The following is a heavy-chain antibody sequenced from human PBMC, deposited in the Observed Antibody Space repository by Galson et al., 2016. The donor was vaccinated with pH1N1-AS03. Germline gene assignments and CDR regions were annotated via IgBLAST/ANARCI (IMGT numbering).Heavy chain of an antibody. CDR2: VFYSEAT. V-gene: IGHV4-39*01. CDR1: GGPISTGSFY. J-gene: IGHJ6*02. Sequence: SETLSLTCTVSGGPISTGSFYWAWIRQPPGKGLEWIGAVFYSEATYATPSLRGRVTISVDTSKNQFSLRLTSVTAADTAVYYCASEAGGYYYYYGMDVWGQGTTVTVSS. D-gene: IGHD6-13*01. CDR3: ASEAGGYYYYYGMDV.